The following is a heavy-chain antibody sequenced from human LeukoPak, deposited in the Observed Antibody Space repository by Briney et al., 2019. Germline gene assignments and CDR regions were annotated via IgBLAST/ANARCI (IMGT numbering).Heavy chain of an antibody. Sequence: PSETLSLTCGVSGYSISRGYYWGWIRQPPGKGLEWIGSIYHTGNTYYNPSLKSRVTLSVDTSKNQFSLKVRSVTAADTAVYYCAGWFGELLSLFAYWGQGTLVTVSS. CDR1: GYSISRGYY. CDR3: AGWFGELLSLFAY. D-gene: IGHD3-10*01. J-gene: IGHJ4*02. V-gene: IGHV4-38-2*01. CDR2: IYHTGNT.